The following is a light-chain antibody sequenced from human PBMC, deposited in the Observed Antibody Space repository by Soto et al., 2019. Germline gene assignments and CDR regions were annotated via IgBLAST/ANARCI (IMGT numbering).Light chain of an antibody. J-gene: IGKJ1*01. Sequence: EFVLTQSPGTLSLSPGERATLSCRASQTVRNNYLAWYQQKPGQAPRLLIYGASTRATGIPARFSGSGSGTEFTLTVSSLQSVDFAVYFCQQYNNWPQTFGQGTKVDIK. CDR3: QQYNNWPQT. CDR1: QTVRNN. V-gene: IGKV3-15*01. CDR2: GAS.